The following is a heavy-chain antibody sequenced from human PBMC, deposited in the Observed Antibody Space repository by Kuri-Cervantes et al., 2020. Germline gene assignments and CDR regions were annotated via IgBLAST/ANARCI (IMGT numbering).Heavy chain of an antibody. CDR1: GGSISGYY. CDR2: IYTSGST. Sequence: GSLRLSCTVSGGSISGYYWNWIRQPAGKGLEWIGRIYTSGSTNYNPSLKSRVTMSVDTSKNQFSLKLSSVTAADTAVYYCARNYYYDSSGYYYEVWWFDPWGQGTLVTVSS. J-gene: IGHJ5*02. V-gene: IGHV4-4*07. CDR3: ARNYYYDSSGYYYEVWWFDP. D-gene: IGHD3-22*01.